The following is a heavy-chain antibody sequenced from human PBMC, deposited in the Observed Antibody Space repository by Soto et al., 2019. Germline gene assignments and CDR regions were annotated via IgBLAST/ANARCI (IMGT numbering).Heavy chain of an antibody. Sequence: WSLRLSCAASGFTFSSYTMTWVRQAPGKGLEWVASISGNSVYIYHADSLKGRFTVSRDNAKSSLYLQMNSLRAEDTAVYYCTRSPQRITGTPRGGAKNAYWGQRDLVTVYS. CDR1: GFTFSSYT. J-gene: IGHJ4*02. D-gene: IGHD1-7*01. CDR3: TRSPQRITGTPRGGAKNAY. CDR2: ISGNSVYI. V-gene: IGHV3-21*01.